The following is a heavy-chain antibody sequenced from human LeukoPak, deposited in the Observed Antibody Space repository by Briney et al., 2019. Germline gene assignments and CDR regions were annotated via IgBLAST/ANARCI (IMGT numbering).Heavy chain of an antibody. CDR1: GYTFTGYY. CDR3: ARDCSGGSCSNDAFDI. J-gene: IGHJ3*02. Sequence: ASVKVSCKASGYTFTGYYMHWVRQAPGQGLECMGWINPNSGGTNYAQKFQGRVTMTRDTSISTAYMELSRLRSDDTAVYYCARDCSGGSCSNDAFDIWGQGTMVTVSS. D-gene: IGHD2-15*01. CDR2: INPNSGGT. V-gene: IGHV1-2*02.